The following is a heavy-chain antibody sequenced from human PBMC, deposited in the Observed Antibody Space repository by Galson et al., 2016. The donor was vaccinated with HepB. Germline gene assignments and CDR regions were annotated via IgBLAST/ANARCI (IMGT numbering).Heavy chain of an antibody. Sequence: SLRLSCATSGFSLNDHAMHWVRQAPGEGLEWVAGVSWNGGVIGYADSVKGRFTLSRDMASNSLYLQMNSLRPDDTALYFCAKVMGGQVYGSGSSIGYYDAMDVWGQGTTVTVSS. J-gene: IGHJ6*02. V-gene: IGHV3-9*01. CDR3: AKVMGGQVYGSGSSIGYYDAMDV. CDR1: GFSLNDHA. D-gene: IGHD3-10*01. CDR2: VSWNGGVI.